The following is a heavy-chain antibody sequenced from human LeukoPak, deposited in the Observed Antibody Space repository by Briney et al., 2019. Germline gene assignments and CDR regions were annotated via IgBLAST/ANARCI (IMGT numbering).Heavy chain of an antibody. D-gene: IGHD1-26*01. CDR1: GFTFSIYA. V-gene: IGHV3-23*01. J-gene: IGHJ6*03. Sequence: GGSLTLSCAPSGFTFSIYAMRWVRRAPGEGLEWVSSISASGTTDYADSVKGRFTISRDDSNTLYLQMNILRAEDTAVYYCARDPYSGSYGDYYYYYMDVWGKGTTVTISS. CDR2: ISASGTT. CDR3: ARDPYSGSYGDYYYYYMDV.